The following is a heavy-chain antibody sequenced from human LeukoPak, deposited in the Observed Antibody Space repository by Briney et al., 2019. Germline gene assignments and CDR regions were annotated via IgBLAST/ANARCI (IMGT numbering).Heavy chain of an antibody. J-gene: IGHJ6*03. CDR2: ICGSGATT. CDR3: ARGLRGRTNCSSTSCYYYYYMDV. V-gene: IGHV3-23*01. Sequence: GGSLRLSCAASGFTFSSYAMSRVRQAPGKGLEWVSAICGSGATTYYADSVKGRFTISRDNSKNTLYLQMNSLRAEDTAVYYCARGLRGRTNCSSTSCYYYYYMDVWGKGTTVTVSS. CDR1: GFTFSSYA. D-gene: IGHD2-2*01.